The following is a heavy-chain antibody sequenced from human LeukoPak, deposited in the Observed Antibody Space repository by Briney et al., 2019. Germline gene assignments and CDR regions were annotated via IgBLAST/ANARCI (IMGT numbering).Heavy chain of an antibody. V-gene: IGHV1-69*04. J-gene: IGHJ6*02. Sequence: GSSVKVSCKASGGTFSSYAISWVRQAPGQGLEWMGRIIPILGIANYAQKFQGRVTITADKSTSTAYMELSSLRSEDTAVWSCARNKVVVPNLYHYGMDIWGQGTTVTVSS. CDR2: IIPILGIA. D-gene: IGHD2-2*01. CDR1: GGTFSSYA. CDR3: ARNKVVVPNLYHYGMDI.